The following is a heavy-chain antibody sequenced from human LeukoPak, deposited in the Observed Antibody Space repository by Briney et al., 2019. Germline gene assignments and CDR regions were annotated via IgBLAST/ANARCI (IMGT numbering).Heavy chain of an antibody. CDR2: ISGSGGDT. D-gene: IGHD3-10*01. V-gene: IGHV3-23*01. CDR1: GFTFSSEA. Sequence: GGSLRLPCAASGFTFSSEAMSWVRQAPGKGLEWVLGISGSGGDTYYADSVKGRFTISRDNSKNTVYLQMNSLRVEDTAVYYCAKVPYGSGSYSTLDYWGQGTLVTVSS. CDR3: AKVPYGSGSYSTLDY. J-gene: IGHJ4*02.